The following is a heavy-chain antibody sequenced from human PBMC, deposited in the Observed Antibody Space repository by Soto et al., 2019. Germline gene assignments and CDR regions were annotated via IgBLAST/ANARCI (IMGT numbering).Heavy chain of an antibody. Sequence: ASVKVSCKTSGYTFTGYYIYWVRQAPGQGLEWMGWVNPHSGGTDSSQKFQGRVTMTRDTSTSTAYMELRSLRSDDTAVYYCARALRGYQTPFDYWGQGTLVTVSS. D-gene: IGHD3-22*01. J-gene: IGHJ4*02. CDR3: ARALRGYQTPFDY. CDR1: GYTFTGYY. V-gene: IGHV1-2*02. CDR2: VNPHSGGT.